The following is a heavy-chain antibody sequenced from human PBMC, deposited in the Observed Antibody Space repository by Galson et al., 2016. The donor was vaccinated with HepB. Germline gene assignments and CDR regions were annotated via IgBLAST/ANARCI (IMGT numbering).Heavy chain of an antibody. V-gene: IGHV3-7*05. Sequence: SLRLSCAGSGFVFSSNWMSWVRQAPGKGLEWVANIKEDGSKTDYVDSVRGRFTISRDNAQNSLYLQMNSLRAEDTAVYYCARDRGWNNDDYWGQGTLVTVS. J-gene: IGHJ4*02. CDR2: IKEDGSKT. CDR3: ARDRGWNNDDY. CDR1: GFVFSSNW. D-gene: IGHD1/OR15-1a*01.